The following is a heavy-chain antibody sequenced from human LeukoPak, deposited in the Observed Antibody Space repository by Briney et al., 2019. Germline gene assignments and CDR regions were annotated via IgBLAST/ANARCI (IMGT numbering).Heavy chain of an antibody. Sequence: PTETLSLTCTVSGYSITSGYYWAWIRQSPGKGLEWIGSIYHSGNTYYNPSLKSRVIILVDTSKNQFSLKLSSVTAADTAVYYCALNWNYGYYYYMDVWGKGTTVTVSS. CDR1: GYSITSGYY. V-gene: IGHV4-38-2*02. D-gene: IGHD1-7*01. CDR2: IYHSGNT. CDR3: ALNWNYGYYYYMDV. J-gene: IGHJ6*03.